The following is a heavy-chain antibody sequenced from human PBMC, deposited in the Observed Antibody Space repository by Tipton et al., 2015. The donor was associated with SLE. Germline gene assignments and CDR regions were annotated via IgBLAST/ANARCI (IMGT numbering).Heavy chain of an antibody. D-gene: IGHD3-22*01. V-gene: IGHV4-59*08. CDR3: ARSDYYDSSGTDAFDI. CDR1: GGSISSYY. Sequence: TLSLTCTVSGGSISSYYWSWIRQPPGKGLEWIGYIYYSGSTNYNPSLKSRVTISVDTSKNQFPLKLSSVTAADTAVYYCARSDYYDSSGTDAFDIWGQGTMVTVSS. J-gene: IGHJ3*02. CDR2: IYYSGST.